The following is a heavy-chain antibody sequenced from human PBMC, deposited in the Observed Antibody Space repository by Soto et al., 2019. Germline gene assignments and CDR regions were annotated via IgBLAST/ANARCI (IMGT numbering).Heavy chain of an antibody. CDR3: AKGARGDGYTLVH. CDR1: GFTFSSYG. Sequence: QVQLVESGGGVVQPGRSLRLSCAASGFTFSSYGMHWVRQAPGTGLEWVAVISYDGSNKYYADSVKGRFTISRDNSKNTLYLQMNSLRAEDTAVYYCAKGARGDGYTLVHWGQGTLVTVSS. D-gene: IGHD3-10*01. J-gene: IGHJ4*02. V-gene: IGHV3-30*18. CDR2: ISYDGSNK.